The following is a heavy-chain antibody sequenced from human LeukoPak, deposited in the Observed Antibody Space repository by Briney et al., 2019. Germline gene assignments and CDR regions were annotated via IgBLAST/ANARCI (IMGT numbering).Heavy chain of an antibody. J-gene: IGHJ6*02. Sequence: APVKVSCKASVGTFSSYAISWVRQAPGQGLEWMGWVKPNSGGTNYAQKFQGRDTMTRDTSISTAYMKLTRLRSDDTAVYYCARDHCTSSGCYEDYYYGMDVWGQGTTVTVSS. V-gene: IGHV1-2*02. CDR1: VGTFSSYA. D-gene: IGHD2-2*01. CDR2: VKPNSGGT. CDR3: ARDHCTSSGCYEDYYYGMDV.